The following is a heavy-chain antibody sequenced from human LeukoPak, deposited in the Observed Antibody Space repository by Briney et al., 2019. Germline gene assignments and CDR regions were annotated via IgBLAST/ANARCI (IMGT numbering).Heavy chain of an antibody. CDR2: IYYSGST. D-gene: IGHD1-26*01. CDR1: GGSISSHY. V-gene: IGHV4-59*11. J-gene: IGHJ4*02. Sequence: SETLSLTCTVSGGSISSHYWSWIWQPPGKGLEWIGYIYYSGSTNYNPSLKSRVTISVDTSKNQFSLKLSSVTAADTAVYYCARVREVGATIDYWGPGTLVTVSS. CDR3: ARVREVGATIDY.